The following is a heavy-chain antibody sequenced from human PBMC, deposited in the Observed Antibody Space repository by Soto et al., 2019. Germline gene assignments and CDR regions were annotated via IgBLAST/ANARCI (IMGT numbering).Heavy chain of an antibody. Sequence: DVQLLESGGGLVQPGGSLTLSCAASRFTFSDFAMSWVRQAPGKGLEWVSSIGGGGTDTYYADSVKGRFTISRDNSKNALYVQMDSLRDEDTAVYYCAKDAVPYNGKWDWFDSWRQGTLVIVSS. D-gene: IGHD1-20*01. J-gene: IGHJ5*01. CDR1: RFTFSDFA. CDR3: AKDAVPYNGKWDWFDS. CDR2: IGGGGTDT. V-gene: IGHV3-23*01.